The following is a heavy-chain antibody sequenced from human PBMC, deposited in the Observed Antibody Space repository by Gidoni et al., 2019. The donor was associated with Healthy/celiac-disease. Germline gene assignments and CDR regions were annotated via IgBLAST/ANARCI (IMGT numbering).Heavy chain of an antibody. V-gene: IGHV1-24*01. CDR1: GYTLTELS. CDR2: FDPEDGET. Sequence: QVQLVQSGAEVKKPGASVKVSCKVSGYTLTELSMHWWGQAPGKGLEWMGGFDPEDGETIYAQKFQGRVTMTEDTSTDKAYIELSSLRSEDTAVYYCATDSNWNGHLDYWGQGTLVTVSS. CDR3: ATDSNWNGHLDY. D-gene: IGHD1-1*01. J-gene: IGHJ4*02.